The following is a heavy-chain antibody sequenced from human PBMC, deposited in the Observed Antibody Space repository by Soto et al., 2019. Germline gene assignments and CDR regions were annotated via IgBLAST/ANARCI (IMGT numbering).Heavy chain of an antibody. CDR3: VRDSWGVHH. CDR1: GFTFSSYW. Sequence: EVQLMESGGGSVQPGGSLRLSCAASGFTFSSYWMHWVHQAPGKGLVWVSHVGSSTTYADSVKGRFTISRDNAKSTLYLQMNSLRVEDTAVYYCVRDSWGVHHWGQGTLVTVSS. V-gene: IGHV3-74*01. CDR2: VGSST. D-gene: IGHD3-16*01. J-gene: IGHJ5*02.